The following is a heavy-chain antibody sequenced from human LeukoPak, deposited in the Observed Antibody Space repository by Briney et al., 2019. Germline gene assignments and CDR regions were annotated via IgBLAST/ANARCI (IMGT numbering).Heavy chain of an antibody. V-gene: IGHV4-59*01. CDR2: IYYSGST. CDR3: ARKGSWSKYYFDY. D-gene: IGHD6-13*01. Sequence: SETLSLTCTVSGGSISSYYWSWIRQPPGKGLEWIGYIYYSGSTNYNPSLKSRVTISVDTSKNQFSLKLSSVTAADTAVYYCARKGSWSKYYFDYWGQGTLVTVSS. J-gene: IGHJ4*02. CDR1: GGSISSYY.